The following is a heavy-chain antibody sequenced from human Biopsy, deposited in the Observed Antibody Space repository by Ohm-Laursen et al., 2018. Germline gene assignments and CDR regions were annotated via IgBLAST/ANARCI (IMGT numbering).Heavy chain of an antibody. CDR3: AKDRYNYTPIGGFSMDV. Sequence: TLSLTCTVSGGSISSDYWSWIRQTPGKGLEWIGYTYYSGSTNYNPSLKSRVTISVDTSKNQFSLRLNSVTAADTAVYYCAKDRYNYTPIGGFSMDVWGQGTTVTVSS. CDR1: GGSISSDY. CDR2: TYYSGST. V-gene: IGHV4-59*01. D-gene: IGHD5-18*01. J-gene: IGHJ6*02.